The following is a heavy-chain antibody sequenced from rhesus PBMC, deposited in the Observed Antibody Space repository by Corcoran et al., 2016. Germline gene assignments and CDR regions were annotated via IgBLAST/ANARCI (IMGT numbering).Heavy chain of an antibody. CDR1: GYPVTGDY. J-gene: IGHJ6*01. CDR3: TRRLSSHYGLDS. V-gene: IGHV1S9*01. D-gene: IGHD4-29*01. Sequence: QVQLAQFGAEVRKPGASVKLSCKAAGYPVTGDYIKWGRPAPGQVLEWMGWIYPSNGNTGYAQKFQGRVTMTRDTSTSTAYMELSSLRSEDTAVYYCTRRLSSHYGLDSWGQGVVVTVSS. CDR2: IYPSNGNT.